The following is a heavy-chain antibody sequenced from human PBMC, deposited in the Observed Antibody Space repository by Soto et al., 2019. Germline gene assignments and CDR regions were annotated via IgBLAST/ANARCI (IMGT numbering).Heavy chain of an antibody. CDR1: SDSVSGHY. V-gene: IGHV4-59*08. CDR3: ARRKPAAVSGVFDI. CDR2: INNVGST. Sequence: SETLSITCSVSSDSVSGHYWNGLRQPPGKGLEWIGYINNVGSTKYNPSLESRVTISLDRAKKQFSLRLSSVTAADTGVYYCARRKPAAVSGVFDIWGQGTMVTVSS. J-gene: IGHJ3*02. D-gene: IGHD2-2*01.